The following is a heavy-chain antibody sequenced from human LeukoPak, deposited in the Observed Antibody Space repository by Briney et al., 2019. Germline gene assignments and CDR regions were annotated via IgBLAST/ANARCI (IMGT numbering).Heavy chain of an antibody. J-gene: IGHJ5*02. Sequence: ASVKVSCKASGYTFINYGINWVRQAPGQGLEWMGWISAYNGNTNYAQKLQGRVTMTTDTSTSTAYMEFRSLRSDDTAVYYCARSYCGGTSCYRDPYNWLDPWGQGTLVTVSS. CDR2: ISAYNGNT. CDR1: GYTFINYG. D-gene: IGHD2-2*01. V-gene: IGHV1-18*01. CDR3: ARSYCGGTSCYRDPYNWLDP.